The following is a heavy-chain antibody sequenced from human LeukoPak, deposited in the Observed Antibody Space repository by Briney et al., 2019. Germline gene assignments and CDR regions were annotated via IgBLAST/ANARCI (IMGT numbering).Heavy chain of an antibody. D-gene: IGHD1-1*01. V-gene: IGHV3-23*01. CDR3: AKPVDGASVQRYFQH. Sequence: GGSLRLSCAASGFTFSRYAMSWVRQAPGKGLEWVSAISGGGDNTYYADSVRGRFTISRDNSKNTLFLQMNSLRAEDTAIYYCAKPVDGASVQRYFQHWGQGTLVTVSA. J-gene: IGHJ1*01. CDR1: GFTFSRYA. CDR2: ISGGGDNT.